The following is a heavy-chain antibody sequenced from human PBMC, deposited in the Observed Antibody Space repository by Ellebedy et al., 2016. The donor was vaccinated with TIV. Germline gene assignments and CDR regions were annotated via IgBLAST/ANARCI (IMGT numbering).Heavy chain of an antibody. CDR2: ISHSGDT. CDR1: GGSITTGTY. CDR3: ARSSGYFSLDY. V-gene: IGHV4-4*02. J-gene: IGHJ4*02. Sequence: SETLSLXCAVSGGSITTGTYWSWVRQPPGAGLEWIGEISHSGDTKYNPSLKTRVTISIDKSKNQFSLRLNSVTVADTAVYYCARSSGYFSLDYWGQGTLVTVSS. D-gene: IGHD3-22*01.